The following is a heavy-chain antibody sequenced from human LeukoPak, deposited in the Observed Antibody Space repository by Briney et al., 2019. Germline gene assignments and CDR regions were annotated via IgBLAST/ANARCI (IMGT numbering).Heavy chain of an antibody. CDR1: GGTFSSYA. D-gene: IGHD4-17*01. V-gene: IGHV1-69*13. Sequence: SVKVSCKSSGGTFSSYAISWVRQAPGQGPEWMGGIIPIFGTANYAQKFQGRVTITADESTSTAYMELSSLRSEDTAVYYCASGSSPYGDYEASWFDPWGQGTLVTVSS. J-gene: IGHJ5*02. CDR3: ASGSSPYGDYEASWFDP. CDR2: IIPIFGTA.